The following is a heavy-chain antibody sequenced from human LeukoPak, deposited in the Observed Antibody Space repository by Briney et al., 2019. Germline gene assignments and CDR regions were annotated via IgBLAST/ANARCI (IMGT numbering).Heavy chain of an antibody. CDR1: GYTFTSYY. J-gene: IGHJ5*02. V-gene: IGHV1-46*03. CDR3: ARDLCSSTSCYGGGDNWFDP. Sequence: GASVKVSCKASGYTFTSYYMHWVRQAPGQGLEWMGIINPNGGSTSYAQKFQGRVTMTRDTSTSTVYMELSSLRSEDTAVYYCARDLCSSTSCYGGGDNWFDPWGQGTLVTVSS. D-gene: IGHD2-2*01. CDR2: INPNGGST.